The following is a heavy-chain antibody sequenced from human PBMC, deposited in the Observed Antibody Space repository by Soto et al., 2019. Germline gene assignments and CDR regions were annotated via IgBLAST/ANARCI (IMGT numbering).Heavy chain of an antibody. CDR3: ARGGIAAFQWLVRELVYFDY. D-gene: IGHD6-19*01. CDR2: IKQDGSEK. J-gene: IGHJ4*02. Sequence: GGSLRLSCAASGFTFSSYWMSWVRQAPGKGLEWVANIKQDGSEKYYVDSVKGRFTISRDNAKNSLYLQMNSLRAEDTAVYYCARGGIAAFQWLVRELVYFDYWGQGTLVTVSS. V-gene: IGHV3-7*03. CDR1: GFTFSSYW.